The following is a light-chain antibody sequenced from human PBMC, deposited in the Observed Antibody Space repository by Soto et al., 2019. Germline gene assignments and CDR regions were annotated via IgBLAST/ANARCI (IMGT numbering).Light chain of an antibody. CDR3: QKYSDLPMT. J-gene: IGKJ5*01. Sequence: ELVMTQSPGTLPWSRGERSTLSCRASQSVSSSYLAWYQQKTGQAPRLLIYGASSKATGIPDRFSGSGSGTDLTLTISRLEPEDFAGYFCQKYSDLPMTFGQGTRLEIK. CDR1: QSVSSSY. V-gene: IGKV3-20*01. CDR2: GAS.